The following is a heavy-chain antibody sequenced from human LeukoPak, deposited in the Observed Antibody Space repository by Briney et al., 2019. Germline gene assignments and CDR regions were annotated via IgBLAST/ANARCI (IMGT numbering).Heavy chain of an antibody. V-gene: IGHV3-74*01. CDR1: GFTFSYYW. D-gene: IGHD6-19*01. CDR3: ARDAVN. J-gene: IGHJ4*02. CDR2: IDSDGSST. Sequence: GGSLRLSCAASGFTFSYYWMHWVRQGPGKGLVWVSRIDSDGSSTNYADSVRGRFTISRDNVKNTLYLQMNSLTAEDTAVYYCARDAVNWGQGTLVTVSS.